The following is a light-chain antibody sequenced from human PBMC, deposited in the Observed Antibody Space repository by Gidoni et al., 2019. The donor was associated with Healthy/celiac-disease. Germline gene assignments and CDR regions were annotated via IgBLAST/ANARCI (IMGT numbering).Light chain of an antibody. V-gene: IGKV3-20*01. CDR1: QSVSSSY. Sequence: EIVLTQSPGTLSLSPGERATISCRASQSVSSSYLAWYQQKPGQAPRLLIYAASSRATGIPDRFSGSGSGTDFTLTISSLEPEDFAVYYCQQDGSSPWTFGQGTKVEIK. CDR3: QQDGSSPWT. CDR2: AAS. J-gene: IGKJ1*01.